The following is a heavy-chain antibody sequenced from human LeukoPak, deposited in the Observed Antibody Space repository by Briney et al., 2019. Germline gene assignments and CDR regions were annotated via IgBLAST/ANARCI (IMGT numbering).Heavy chain of an antibody. J-gene: IGHJ6*03. CDR3: ARVAVGYYYYMDV. Sequence: SVKVSCKASGYTFTGYYMHWVRQAPGQGLEWMGGIIPIFGTANYAQKFQGRVTITADESTSTAYMELSSLRSEDTAVYYCARVAVGYYYYMDVWGKGTTVTISS. CDR1: GYTFTGYY. D-gene: IGHD6-19*01. CDR2: IIPIFGTA. V-gene: IGHV1-69*13.